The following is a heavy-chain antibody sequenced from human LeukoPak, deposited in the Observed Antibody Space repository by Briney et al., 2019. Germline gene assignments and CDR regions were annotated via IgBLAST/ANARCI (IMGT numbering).Heavy chain of an antibody. V-gene: IGHV1-2*02. Sequence: ASVKVSCKAYGYTFTAYYLHWVRQAPGQGLEWMGWISPNSGATKYAQKFQDRVTMTRDTSINTAYMELSRLRSDDTAVYYCARAGGWYKFFDYWGQGTLVTVSS. CDR1: GYTFTAYY. CDR2: ISPNSGAT. J-gene: IGHJ4*02. D-gene: IGHD6-19*01. CDR3: ARAGGWYKFFDY.